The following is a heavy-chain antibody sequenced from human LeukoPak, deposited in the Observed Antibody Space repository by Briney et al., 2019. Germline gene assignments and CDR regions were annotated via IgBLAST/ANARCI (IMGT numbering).Heavy chain of an antibody. Sequence: PGGSLTLSCTASEFSVSNNYMSWVRQAPGKGLEWVSVAYSGGRTNYADCVRGRFTISRDNSKNTMYLQMNSLRAEDTAVYYCAKRYGARRSFDYWGQGTLVTVSS. CDR2: AYSGGRT. D-gene: IGHD4-17*01. CDR1: EFSVSNNY. CDR3: AKRYGARRSFDY. V-gene: IGHV3-66*04. J-gene: IGHJ4*02.